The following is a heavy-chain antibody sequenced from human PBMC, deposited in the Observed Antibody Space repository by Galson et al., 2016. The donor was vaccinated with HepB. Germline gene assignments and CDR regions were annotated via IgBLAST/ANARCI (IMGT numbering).Heavy chain of an antibody. J-gene: IGHJ3*02. V-gene: IGHV3-33*01. CDR2: IWYDGSNR. CDR3: ASYPYCGTGSCPSDTFDI. Sequence: SLRLSCAASGFTFSTYGVNWVRQAPGKGLEWVAIIWYDGSNRYYTDSVKGRFTISRDNSKNTVYLQMNSLRAEDTAVYYCASYPYCGTGSCPSDTFDIWGPGTKVTVSS. D-gene: IGHD2-15*01. CDR1: GFTFSTYG.